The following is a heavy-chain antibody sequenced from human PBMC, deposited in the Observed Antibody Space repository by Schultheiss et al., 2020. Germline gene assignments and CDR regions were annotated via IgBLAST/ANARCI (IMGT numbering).Heavy chain of an antibody. CDR2: VYYSGTT. J-gene: IGHJ6*04. V-gene: IGHV4-39*01. CDR3: ARLASYAGV. Sequence: SETLSLTCTVSGASMKTGGCYCNWIRQSPGRGLEWIGYVYYSGTTYSNPSLKSRTTISVDTSKNQFSLKLSSVTAADTAVYYCARLASYAGVWGKGTTVTVSS. CDR1: GASMKTGGCY. D-gene: IGHD2-2*01.